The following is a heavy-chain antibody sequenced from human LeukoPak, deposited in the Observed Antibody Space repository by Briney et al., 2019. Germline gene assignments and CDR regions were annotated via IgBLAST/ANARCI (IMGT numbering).Heavy chain of an antibody. J-gene: IGHJ4*02. CDR3: ARDDASNWSSDFAY. V-gene: IGHV1-2*02. D-gene: IGHD6-13*01. Sequence: ASVEVSCKASGYIFTGYYMHWVRQAPGQGLEWMGWINPNSGYTDYAQKFQGRVTMTSDTSISTAYMELSSLRSEDTAVYYCARDDASNWSSDFAYWGQGTLVTVSS. CDR2: INPNSGYT. CDR1: GYIFTGYY.